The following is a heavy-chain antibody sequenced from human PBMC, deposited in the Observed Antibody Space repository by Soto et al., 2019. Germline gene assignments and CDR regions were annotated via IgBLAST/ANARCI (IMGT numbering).Heavy chain of an antibody. D-gene: IGHD5-18*01. J-gene: IGHJ6*02. CDR1: GFSLSTSGMC. Sequence: SGPTLVNPTQTLTLTCTFSGFSLSTSGMCVSWIRQPPGKALEWLALIDWDDDKYYSTSLKTRLTISKDTSKNQVVLTMTNMDPVDTVTYYCARYVDTARGSYYYYGMDVWGQGTTVTVSS. V-gene: IGHV2-70*01. CDR3: ARYVDTARGSYYYYGMDV. CDR2: IDWDDDK.